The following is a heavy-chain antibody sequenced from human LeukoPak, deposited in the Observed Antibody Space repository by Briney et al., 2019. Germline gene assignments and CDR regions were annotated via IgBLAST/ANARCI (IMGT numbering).Heavy chain of an antibody. J-gene: IGHJ3*01. CDR1: GFKFDDFA. CDR2: ISWNSAFT. CDR3: AKDMYCSSDGCYSFGAYDF. Sequence: GRSLRLSCAASGFKFDDFALNWVRQVPGKGLEWVSGISWNSAFTGYADSVKGRFTISRDNAKKSLYLQMQSLRSEDTALYFCAKDMYCSSDGCYSFGAYDFWGQGTMVIVSS. V-gene: IGHV3-9*01. D-gene: IGHD2-15*01.